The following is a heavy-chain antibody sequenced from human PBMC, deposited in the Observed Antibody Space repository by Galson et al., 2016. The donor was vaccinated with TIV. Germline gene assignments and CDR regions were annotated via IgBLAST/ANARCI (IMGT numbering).Heavy chain of an antibody. CDR2: IYHSGST. Sequence: QVQLQESGPGLVKPSQTLSLTCTDSGGSISSNGIFWSWIRQHPGKGLEWIGYIYHSGSTHCNPSLPRRVTLSLRRAKNQLTLRLSFMPAANTAVYYRARKRTIFGLVRGYYVDYWGQGTLVTVSS. CDR1: GGSISSNGIF. D-gene: IGHD3/OR15-3a*01. J-gene: IGHJ4*02. V-gene: IGHV4-31*03. CDR3: ARKRTIFGLVRGYYVDY.